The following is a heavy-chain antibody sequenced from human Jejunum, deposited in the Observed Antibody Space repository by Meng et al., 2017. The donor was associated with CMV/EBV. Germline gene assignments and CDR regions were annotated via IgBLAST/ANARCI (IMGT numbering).Heavy chain of an antibody. J-gene: IGHJ4*02. CDR2: ISPYNDNA. V-gene: IGHV1-18*01. D-gene: IGHD3-3*01. CDR1: GYTFTNSG. CDR3: ARVFGVAYCDS. Sequence: CKASGYTFTNSGFTCVRRAPEQGLEWVGYISPYNDNANYAQKCQGRVTMARDTSTNTAYMELRSLRADDTAVYYCARVFGVAYCDSWGQGTLVTVSS.